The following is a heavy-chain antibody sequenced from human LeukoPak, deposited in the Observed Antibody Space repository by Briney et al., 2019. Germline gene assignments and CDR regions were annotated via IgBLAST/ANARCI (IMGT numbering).Heavy chain of an antibody. Sequence: GGSLRLSCAAPGFTFSRYWMTWLRQAPGKGLEWVANIKQDGSETHYVDSVKGRFTISRDNAKNSLSLQMNSLRVEDTAVYYCARPFDDGSGRFNRPYDSWGQGTLVTVSS. CDR1: GFTFSRYW. V-gene: IGHV3-7*04. CDR3: ARPFDDGSGRFNRPYDS. D-gene: IGHD3-10*01. J-gene: IGHJ4*02. CDR2: IKQDGSET.